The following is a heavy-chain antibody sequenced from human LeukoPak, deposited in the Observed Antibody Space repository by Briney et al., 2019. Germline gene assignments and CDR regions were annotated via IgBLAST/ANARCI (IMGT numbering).Heavy chain of an antibody. Sequence: PGGSLRLSCAASGFTFSSYWMSWVRQAPGKGLEWVSAISVSGGSTYYADSVKGRFTISRDNSKNTLSLQMNSLRAEDTAVYYCASASHAFDIWGQGTMVTVSS. CDR1: GFTFSSYW. CDR3: ASASHAFDI. J-gene: IGHJ3*02. CDR2: ISVSGGST. D-gene: IGHD3-16*01. V-gene: IGHV3-23*01.